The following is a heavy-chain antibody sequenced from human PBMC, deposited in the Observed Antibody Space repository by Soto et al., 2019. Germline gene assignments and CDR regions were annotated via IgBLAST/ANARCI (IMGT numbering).Heavy chain of an antibody. CDR1: SGPDRSHN. CDR3: ERQGIDYLHGLVDV. V-gene: IGHV4-59*08. CDR2: VYYTGDT. Sequence: QVQLQQSGPRLVKPSETLSLTCTVSSGPDRSHNWGWIRQPPGRGLEWIGYVYYTGDTAYNPSLRSRVSISADTSTNDISLTLGSVTAADTAVYYCERQGIDYLHGLVDVWGQGTTVSVSS. J-gene: IGHJ6*02. D-gene: IGHD4-17*01.